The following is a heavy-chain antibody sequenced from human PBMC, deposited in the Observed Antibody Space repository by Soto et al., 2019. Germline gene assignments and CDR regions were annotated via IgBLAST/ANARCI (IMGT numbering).Heavy chain of an antibody. CDR1: GGTFSSYT. V-gene: IGHV1-69*02. Sequence: QVQLVQSGAEVKKPGSSVKVSCKASGGTFSSYTISWVRQAPGQGLEWMGRIIPILGIANYAQKYQGRVTITADKSTSTAYMELSSMRSEDTAVYYCASDGGGFDYWGQGTLVTVSS. D-gene: IGHD2-15*01. J-gene: IGHJ4*02. CDR2: IIPILGIA. CDR3: ASDGGGFDY.